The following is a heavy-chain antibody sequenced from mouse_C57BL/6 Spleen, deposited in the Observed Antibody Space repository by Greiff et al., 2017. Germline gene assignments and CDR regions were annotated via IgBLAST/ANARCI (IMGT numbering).Heavy chain of an antibody. J-gene: IGHJ4*01. V-gene: IGHV5-9-1*02. CDR3: TRENDGYPYAMDY. CDR2: ISSGGDYI. Sequence: EVNLVESGEGLVKPGGSLKLSCAASGFTFSSYAMSWVRQTPEKRLEWVAYISSGGDYIYYADTVKGRFTISRDNARNTLYLQMSSLKSEDTAMYYCTRENDGYPYAMDYWGQGTSVTVSS. D-gene: IGHD2-3*01. CDR1: GFTFSSYA.